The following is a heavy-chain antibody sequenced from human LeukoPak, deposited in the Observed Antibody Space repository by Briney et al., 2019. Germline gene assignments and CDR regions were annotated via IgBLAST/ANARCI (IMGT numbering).Heavy chain of an antibody. CDR2: IYHSGST. D-gene: IGHD1-14*01. CDR3: ARDRYGKKWFDP. Sequence: SETLSLTCTVSGVSISSYYWSWIRQAPGKGLEWIGYIYHSGSTNYNPSLKSRVTISVDTSKNQFSLKLRSVTAADTSVYYCARDRYGKKWFDPWGQGTLVTVSS. CDR1: GVSISSYY. J-gene: IGHJ5*02. V-gene: IGHV4-59*01.